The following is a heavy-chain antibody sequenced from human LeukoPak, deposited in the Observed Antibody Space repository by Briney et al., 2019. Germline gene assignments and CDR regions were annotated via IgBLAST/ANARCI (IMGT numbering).Heavy chain of an antibody. CDR1: GGSITSSSCY. CDR2: IYYSGTT. D-gene: IGHD6-19*01. CDR3: ARRLVASGRFDY. V-gene: IGHV4-39*01. Sequence: PSQTLSLTCTVSGGSITSSSCYWDWIRQPPWKGREWIGSIYYSGTTYYNPSLKSRVTISVDTSKNQFTLKRSSVTAADTAVYYCARRLVASGRFDYWGQGTLVTVSS. J-gene: IGHJ4*02.